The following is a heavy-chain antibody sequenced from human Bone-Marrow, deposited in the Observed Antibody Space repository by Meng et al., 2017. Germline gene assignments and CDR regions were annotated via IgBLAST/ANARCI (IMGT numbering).Heavy chain of an antibody. CDR1: GGSISTSGYY. D-gene: IGHD3-3*01. CDR2: IGHSGFT. CDR3: ARQGFLEWLLYRGNWFDP. Sequence: QPQLQESGPGLVRPSEALSLTCSVSGGSISTSGYYWGWIRQPPGKGLEWIGSIGHSGFTYYTPSLKSRVTVSVDTSKNQFSLKLSSVTAADTAVYYCARQGFLEWLLYRGNWFDPWGQGTLVTVSS. V-gene: IGHV4-39*01. J-gene: IGHJ5*02.